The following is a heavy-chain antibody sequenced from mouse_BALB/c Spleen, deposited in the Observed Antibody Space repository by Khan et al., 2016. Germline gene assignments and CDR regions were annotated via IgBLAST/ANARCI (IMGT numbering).Heavy chain of an antibody. CDR3: ALLRAPY. CDR2: IGYSGTT. CDR1: GYSITSDYA. J-gene: IGHJ3*01. V-gene: IGHV3-2*02. D-gene: IGHD1-1*01. Sequence: EVQLQESGPGLVKPSQSLSLTCTVTGYSITSDYAWNWIRQFPGNRLEWMGYIGYSGTTSYNPSLRSRISITRDSSKNQFFLQLNSVTTEDTATYYCALLRAPYWGRGTRVTVSA.